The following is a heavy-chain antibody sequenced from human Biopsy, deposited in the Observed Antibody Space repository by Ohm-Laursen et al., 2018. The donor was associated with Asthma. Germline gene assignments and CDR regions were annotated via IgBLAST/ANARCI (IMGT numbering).Heavy chain of an antibody. CDR2: INAANGNT. J-gene: IGHJ3*02. CDR1: GYTFINYA. V-gene: IGHV1-3*01. D-gene: IGHD3-9*01. CDR3: ARTYCDFLTGQVNDALAM. Sequence: GASVKVSCKTSGYTFINYAIHWVRQAPGHSLEWMGWINAANGNTKHSEKFQGRVTITRDTSASTAYMDLSSLRSEDTAVYYCARTYCDFLTGQVNDALAMWGQGTVVTVSS.